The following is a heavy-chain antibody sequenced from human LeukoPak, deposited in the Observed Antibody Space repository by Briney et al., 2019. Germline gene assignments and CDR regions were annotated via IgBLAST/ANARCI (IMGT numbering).Heavy chain of an antibody. V-gene: IGHV3-21*01. J-gene: IGHJ4*02. CDR1: GFTFSSYS. CDR2: ISSSSSYI. Sequence: GGSLRLSCAASGFTFSSYSMNWVRQAPGKGLEWVSSISSSSSYIYYADSVKGRFTISRDNAKNSLYLQMNSLRAEDTAVYYCARDSSGWHRGEDDYWGQGTLVTVSS. D-gene: IGHD6-19*01. CDR3: ARDSSGWHRGEDDY.